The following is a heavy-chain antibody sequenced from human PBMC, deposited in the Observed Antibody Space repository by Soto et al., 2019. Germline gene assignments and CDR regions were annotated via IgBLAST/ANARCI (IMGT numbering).Heavy chain of an antibody. Sequence: PSETLSLTCTVSGGSISSYYWSWIRQPPGKGLEWIGYIYYSGSTNYNPSLKSRVTISVDTSKNQFSLKLSSVTAADTAVYYCARVGPADTLKGFDPWGQGTLVNVSS. CDR3: ARVGPADTLKGFDP. CDR1: GGSISSYY. D-gene: IGHD6-13*01. J-gene: IGHJ5*02. CDR2: IYYSGST. V-gene: IGHV4-59*01.